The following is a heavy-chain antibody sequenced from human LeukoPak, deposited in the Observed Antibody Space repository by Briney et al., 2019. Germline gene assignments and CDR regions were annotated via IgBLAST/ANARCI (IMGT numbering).Heavy chain of an antibody. CDR1: GASIRSYY. CDR3: ARELGDSSGPEYYHGMDV. J-gene: IGHJ6*02. CDR2: VYMSGSN. V-gene: IGHV4-4*07. Sequence: SETLSLTCTISGASIRSYYGSWIRQPAGKGLEWIGRVYMSGSNNYNPSHKSRVTMSVDTSKDQFSQNLNSVIAADTAVYYCARELGDSSGPEYYHGMDVWGQGTTVTVS. D-gene: IGHD6-19*01.